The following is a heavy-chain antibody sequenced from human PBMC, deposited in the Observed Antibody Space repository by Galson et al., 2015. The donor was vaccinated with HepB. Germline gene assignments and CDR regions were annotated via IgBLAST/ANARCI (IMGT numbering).Heavy chain of an antibody. Sequence: SLRLSCAASGFTFSSYSMNWVRQAPGKGLEWVSYISSSSSTIYYADSVKGRFTISRDNAKNSLYLQMNSLRAEDTAVYYCARDASRGSGWLPDAFDIWGQGTMVTVSS. CDR2: ISSSSSTI. D-gene: IGHD6-19*01. CDR3: ARDASRGSGWLPDAFDI. J-gene: IGHJ3*02. V-gene: IGHV3-48*01. CDR1: GFTFSSYS.